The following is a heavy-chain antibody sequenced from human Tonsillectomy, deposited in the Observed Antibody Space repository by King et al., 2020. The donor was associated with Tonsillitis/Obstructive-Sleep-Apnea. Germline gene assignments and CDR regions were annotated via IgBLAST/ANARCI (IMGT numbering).Heavy chain of an antibody. D-gene: IGHD2-2*01. CDR3: ARDCSSISCYDFDY. CDR2: ISSSSSYI. CDR1: GFTFSSYS. Sequence: VQLVESGGGLVKPGGSLRLSCAASGFTFSSYSMNWVRQAPGKGLEWVSSISSSSSYIYYADSVKGRFTISRDNAKNSLYLQMNSLRAEDTAVYYCARDCSSISCYDFDYWGQGTLVTVSS. J-gene: IGHJ4*02. V-gene: IGHV3-21*01.